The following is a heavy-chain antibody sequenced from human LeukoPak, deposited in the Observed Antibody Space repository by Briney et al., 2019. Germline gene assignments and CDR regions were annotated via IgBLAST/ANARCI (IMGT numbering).Heavy chain of an antibody. CDR2: IWYDGSNK. CDR3: AGAGQGRYYDSSGYYKLDY. D-gene: IGHD3-22*01. Sequence: RPGGSLRLSCAASGFTFSSYGMHWVRQAPGKGLEWVAVIWYDGSNKYYADSVKGRFTISRDNSKNTLYLQMNSLRAEDTAVYYCAGAGQGRYYDSSGYYKLDYWGQGTLVTVSS. CDR1: GFTFSSYG. J-gene: IGHJ4*02. V-gene: IGHV3-33*01.